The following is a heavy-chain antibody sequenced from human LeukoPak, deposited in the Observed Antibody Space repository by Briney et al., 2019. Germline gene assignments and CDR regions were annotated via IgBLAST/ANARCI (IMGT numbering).Heavy chain of an antibody. Sequence: ASVKVSCKASGYTFTSFGISWVRQAPGQGLEWMGWISAYYRNTNYAQKLQGRVTMTTDTSTSTAYMELRSLRSDDTAVYYCARLLSGSGFAPWGQGTLVTVSS. D-gene: IGHD3-10*01. V-gene: IGHV1-18*01. CDR3: ARLLSGSGFAP. J-gene: IGHJ5*02. CDR1: GYTFTSFG. CDR2: ISAYYRNT.